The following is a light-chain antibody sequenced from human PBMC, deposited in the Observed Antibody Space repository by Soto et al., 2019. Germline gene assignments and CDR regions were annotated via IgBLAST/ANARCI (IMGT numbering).Light chain of an antibody. CDR2: EVV. J-gene: IGLJ1*01. V-gene: IGLV2-8*01. CDR3: KSYAGSNTYV. CDR1: KNDVGFYDF. Sequence: QSALTQPPSASGSPGQSVTISCTGTKNDVGFYDFVSWYQHHPGKAPRLIIYEVVQRPSGVPDRFSGSKSGTTASLTVSGLQAADEADYFCKSYAGSNTYVFGSGTKV.